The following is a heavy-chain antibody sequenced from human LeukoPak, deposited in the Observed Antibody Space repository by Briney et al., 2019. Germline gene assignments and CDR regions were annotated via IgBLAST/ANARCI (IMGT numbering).Heavy chain of an antibody. CDR2: ISAYNGNT. D-gene: IGHD6-6*01. J-gene: IGHJ4*02. Sequence: ASGKVSCKASGYTFTSYGISWVRQAPGQGLEWMGWISAYNGNTNYAEKFQGRVTMTTDTSTSTAYMELRSLRSDDTAVYFCARDARKFSTSNGGDYWGQGTLVTVSS. CDR3: ARDARKFSTSNGGDY. V-gene: IGHV1-18*01. CDR1: GYTFTSYG.